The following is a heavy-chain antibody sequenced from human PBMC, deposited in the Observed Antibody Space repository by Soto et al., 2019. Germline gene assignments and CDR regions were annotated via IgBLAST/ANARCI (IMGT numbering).Heavy chain of an antibody. CDR2: ISGSGGST. V-gene: IGHV3-23*01. J-gene: IGHJ3*02. Sequence: EVQLLESGGGLVQPGGSLRLSCAASGFTVSSYAMSWVRQAPGKGLEWVSAISGSGGSTYYADSVKGRFTISRDNSKNTLYLQMNSLRAEDTAVYYCAKGIRIAVAGGDAFDIWGHGTMVTVSA. D-gene: IGHD6-19*01. CDR3: AKGIRIAVAGGDAFDI. CDR1: GFTVSSYA.